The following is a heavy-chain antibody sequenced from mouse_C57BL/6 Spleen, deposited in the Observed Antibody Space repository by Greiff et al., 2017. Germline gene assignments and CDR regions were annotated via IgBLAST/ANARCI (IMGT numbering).Heavy chain of an antibody. D-gene: IGHD2-4*01. CDR3: ARYDYDEGFAY. J-gene: IGHJ3*01. CDR2: IYPSDSET. CDR1: GYTFTSYW. V-gene: IGHV1-61*01. Sequence: QVQLQPGAELVRPGSSVKLSCKASGYTFTSYWMDWVKQRPGQGLEWIGNIYPSDSETHYNQKFKDKATLTVDKSSSTAYMQLSSLTSEDSAVYYCARYDYDEGFAYWGQGTLVTVSA.